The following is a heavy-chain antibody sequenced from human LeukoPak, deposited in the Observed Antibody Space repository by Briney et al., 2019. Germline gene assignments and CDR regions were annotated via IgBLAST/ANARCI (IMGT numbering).Heavy chain of an antibody. J-gene: IGHJ4*02. D-gene: IGHD2-2*01. CDR1: GYTFTGYY. V-gene: IGHV1-2*02. Sequence: GASVKVSCKASGYTFTGYYMHWVRQAPGQGLEWMGWINPNSGGTYFAQKFQGRVTMTRDTSTSTVYMELSSLRSEDTAVYYCARDLDGTSHFDYWGQGTLVTVSS. CDR3: ARDLDGTSHFDY. CDR2: INPNSGGT.